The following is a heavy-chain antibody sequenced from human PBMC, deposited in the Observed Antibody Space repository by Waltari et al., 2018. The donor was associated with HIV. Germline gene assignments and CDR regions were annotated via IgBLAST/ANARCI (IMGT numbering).Heavy chain of an antibody. CDR2: SSTISSYI. J-gene: IGHJ4*02. CDR3: ARGGLGRYSSSWGTY. CDR1: GFTFSDYY. D-gene: IGHD6-13*01. Sequence: EVQLVESGGGLVKPGGSLRLSCAASGFTFSDYYMNWFRQAPGRGLEWCSSSSTISSYIYYSDSVKGRFTISRDNAKNSLYLQMNSLRAEDTAVYYCARGGLGRYSSSWGTYWGQGTLVTVSS. V-gene: IGHV3-21*01.